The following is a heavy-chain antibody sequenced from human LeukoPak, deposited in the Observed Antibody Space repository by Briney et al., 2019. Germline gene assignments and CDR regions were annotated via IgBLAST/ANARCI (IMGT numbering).Heavy chain of an antibody. CDR3: ASQYCDNTRCNYYLDV. CDR2: LNPNSGGT. CDR1: GYTFTGYY. J-gene: IGHJ6*03. Sequence: ASVKVSCKASGYTFTGYYIHWVRQAPGQGLEWLGWLNPNSGGTNYEQKFQGRVTMARDTSINTANMELSRLRSDDTAVYYCASQYCDNTRCNYYLDVWGQGTTVTVSS. V-gene: IGHV1-2*02. D-gene: IGHD2-2*01.